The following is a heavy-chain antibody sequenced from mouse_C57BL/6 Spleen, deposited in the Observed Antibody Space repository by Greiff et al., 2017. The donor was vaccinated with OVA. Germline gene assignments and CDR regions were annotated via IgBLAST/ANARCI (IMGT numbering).Heavy chain of an antibody. Sequence: QVQLQQPGAELVMPGASVKLSCKASGYTFTSYWMHWVKQRPGQGLEWIGEIDPSDSYTNYNQKFKGKSTLTVDKSSSTAYMQLSSLTSEDSAVYYCARRGSSGYFYAMDYWGQGTSVTVSS. CDR2: IDPSDSYT. J-gene: IGHJ4*01. V-gene: IGHV1-69*01. D-gene: IGHD3-2*02. CDR1: GYTFTSYW. CDR3: ARRGSSGYFYAMDY.